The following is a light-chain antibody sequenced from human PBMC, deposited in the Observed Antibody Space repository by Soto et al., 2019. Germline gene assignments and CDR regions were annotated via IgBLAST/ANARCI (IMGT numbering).Light chain of an antibody. CDR3: QVWDSTSDLLYV. CDR1: DIGSKT. V-gene: IGLV3-21*02. J-gene: IGLJ1*01. CDR2: DDS. Sequence: SYALTQPPSVSVAPGQTARITCGGNDIGSKTVHWYQQKPGQAPVMAVYDDSARPSGIPERFSCSNSGNTATLTISRVEAGDEADFYCQVWDSTSDLLYVFGTGTKVTVL.